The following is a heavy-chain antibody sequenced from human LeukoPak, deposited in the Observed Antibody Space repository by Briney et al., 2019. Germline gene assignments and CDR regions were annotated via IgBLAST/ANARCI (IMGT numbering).Heavy chain of an antibody. CDR3: ARADIVVVPAAIGRYYYYYYYMDV. CDR2: INPNSGGT. Sequence: ASVKVSCKASGYTFTGYYMHWVRQAPGQGLEWIGWINPNSGGTNYAQKFQGRVTMTRDTSISTAYMELSRLRSDDTAVYYCARADIVVVPAAIGRYYYYYYYMDVWGKGTTVTVSS. J-gene: IGHJ6*03. V-gene: IGHV1-2*02. D-gene: IGHD2-2*02. CDR1: GYTFTGYY.